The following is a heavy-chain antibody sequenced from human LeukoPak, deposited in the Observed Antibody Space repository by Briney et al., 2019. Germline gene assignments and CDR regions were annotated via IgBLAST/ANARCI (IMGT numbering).Heavy chain of an antibody. CDR1: GASINSSY. V-gene: IGHV4-59*01. Sequence: SETLSLTCTVSGASINSSYWSWIRQPPGKGLEWIGYISYSGSTNPNPSLRSRVTMSVDTSKNQFSLKLTSMTAADTAVYYCARGRSGGVVTLDYWGQGTLVTVSS. D-gene: IGHD2-21*02. J-gene: IGHJ4*02. CDR2: ISYSGST. CDR3: ARGRSGGVVTLDY.